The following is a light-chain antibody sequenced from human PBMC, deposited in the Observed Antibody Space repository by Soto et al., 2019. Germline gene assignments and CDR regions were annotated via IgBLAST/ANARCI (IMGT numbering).Light chain of an antibody. CDR3: QQRNKGPIT. CDR1: QSVSTY. CDR2: DAS. J-gene: IGKJ5*01. Sequence: IVLTHSPATLSFSPGEIATLSFRASQSVSTYLAWYQQKPGQSPRLFIYDASNRATGIPARFSGSGSGTDFTLTISSLEPEDVAVYYSQQRNKGPITVCHGTRVEIK. V-gene: IGKV3-11*01.